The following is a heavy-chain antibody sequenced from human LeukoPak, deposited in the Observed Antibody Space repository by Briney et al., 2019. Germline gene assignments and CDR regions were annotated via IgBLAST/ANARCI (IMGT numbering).Heavy chain of an antibody. V-gene: IGHV1-2*02. CDR2: INPNGGGT. CDR1: GYTFTGYY. D-gene: IGHD6-6*01. CDR3: AREHKSYSSSRYYYMDV. J-gene: IGHJ6*03. Sequence: ASVKVSCKASGYTFTGYYMHWVRQAPGQGLEWMGWINPNGGGTNYAQKFQGRVTMTRDTSISTAYMELSRLRSDDTAVYYCAREHKSYSSSRYYYMDVWGKGTTVTVSS.